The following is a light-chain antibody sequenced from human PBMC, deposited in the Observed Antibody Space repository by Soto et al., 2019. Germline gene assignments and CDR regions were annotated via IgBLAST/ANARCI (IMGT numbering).Light chain of an antibody. CDR1: SSDVGGYNY. J-gene: IGLJ1*01. CDR3: SSYTSSSTPVV. Sequence: QSALTQPASVSGSPGQSITISCTGTSSDVGGYNYVSWYQQHPGKAPKLMIYEVSDRPSGVSHRFSGSKSGNTASLTISGLQAEDEADYYCSSYTSSSTPVVFGTGTKLTVL. CDR2: EVS. V-gene: IGLV2-14*01.